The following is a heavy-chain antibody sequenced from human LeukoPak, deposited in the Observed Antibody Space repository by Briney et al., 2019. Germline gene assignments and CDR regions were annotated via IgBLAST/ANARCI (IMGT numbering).Heavy chain of an antibody. D-gene: IGHD6-19*01. V-gene: IGHV3-9*01. Sequence: PGGSLRLSCSASGFNFNNYAMHWVRRAPGKGLEWVSGISWNSGSIGYADSVKGRFTISRDNAKNSLYLQMNSLRAEDTALYYCAKAPSIAVAGRLFDYWGQGTLVTVSS. CDR3: AKAPSIAVAGRLFDY. CDR2: ISWNSGSI. CDR1: GFNFNNYA. J-gene: IGHJ4*02.